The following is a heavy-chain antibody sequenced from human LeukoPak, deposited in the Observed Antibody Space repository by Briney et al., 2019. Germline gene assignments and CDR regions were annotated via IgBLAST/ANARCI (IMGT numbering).Heavy chain of an antibody. V-gene: IGHV3-9*01. CDR2: IGWNSGSI. CDR3: AKDGEFGIQNEDAAFDI. D-gene: IGHD3-3*01. J-gene: IGHJ3*02. Sequence: PGGSLRLSCAASGFTFDDYAMHWVRQAPGKGLEWVSGIGWNSGSIGYADSVKGRFTISRDNAKNSLYLQMNSLRAEDTALYYCAKDGEFGIQNEDAAFDIWGQGTMVTVSS. CDR1: GFTFDDYA.